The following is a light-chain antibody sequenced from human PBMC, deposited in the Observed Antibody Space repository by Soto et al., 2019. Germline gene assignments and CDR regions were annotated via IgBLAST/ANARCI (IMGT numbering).Light chain of an antibody. V-gene: IGKV3D-20*02. CDR2: GAS. CDR1: QSVSSSY. J-gene: IGKJ1*01. CDR3: QQRSNLPWT. Sequence: EIALTQSPGTLSSSPGERATLSCRASQSVSSSYLAWYQQKPGQAPRLLTSGASSRATGIPDRFSGSGSGTDYTLTVSSLEPEDFAVYYCQQRSNLPWTFGQGTKVDI.